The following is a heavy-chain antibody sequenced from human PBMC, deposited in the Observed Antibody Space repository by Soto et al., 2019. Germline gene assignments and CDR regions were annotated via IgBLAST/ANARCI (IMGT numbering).Heavy chain of an antibody. CDR1: GYTFTSYD. Sequence: ASVKVSCKASGYTFTSYDINWVRQAPGQRLEWMGWINAGNGNTKYSQKFQGRVTITRDTSASTAYMELSSLRSEDTAVYYCARGDYYDIPAYWGQGTLVTVSS. V-gene: IGHV1-3*01. J-gene: IGHJ4*02. CDR3: ARGDYYDIPAY. D-gene: IGHD3-22*01. CDR2: INAGNGNT.